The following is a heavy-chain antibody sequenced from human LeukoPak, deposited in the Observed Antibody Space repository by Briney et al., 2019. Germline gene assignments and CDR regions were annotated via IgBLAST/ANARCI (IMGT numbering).Heavy chain of an antibody. CDR3: ARSTPVSRYWYFDL. CDR2: IYYSGST. D-gene: IGHD2-2*01. J-gene: IGHJ2*01. Sequence: SETLSLTCAVSGGSISSSNWWSWVRQPPGKGLEWIGYIYYSGSTNYNPSLKSRVTISVDTSKNQFSLKLSSVTAADTAVYYCARSTPVSRYWYFDLWGRGTLVTVSS. CDR1: GGSISSSNW. V-gene: IGHV4-4*02.